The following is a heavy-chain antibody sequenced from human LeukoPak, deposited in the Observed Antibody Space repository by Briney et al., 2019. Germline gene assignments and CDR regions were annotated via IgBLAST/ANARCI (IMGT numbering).Heavy chain of an antibody. CDR1: GYTFISYD. CDR3: ARYEPLLRYFQH. D-gene: IGHD3-16*01. CDR2: MNPNSGNI. V-gene: IGHV1-8*01. J-gene: IGHJ1*01. Sequence: ASVKVSCEASGYTFISYDINWVRQATGQGLEWMGWMNPNSGNIGYAQKFQGGVTMTRNTSINTAYMELSSLRSEDTAVYYCARYEPLLRYFQHWGQGTLVTVSS.